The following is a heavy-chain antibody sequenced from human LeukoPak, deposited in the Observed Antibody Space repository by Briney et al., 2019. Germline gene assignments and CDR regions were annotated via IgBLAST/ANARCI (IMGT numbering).Heavy chain of an antibody. V-gene: IGHV3-7*01. CDR1: GFTFSSYW. Sequence: GGSLRLSCAASGFTFSSYWMSWVRQAPGKGLEWVANIKQDGSEKYYVDSVKGRFTISRDNAKNSLYLQMNSLRAEDTAVCYCAREYCGGDCYTLWYYYYYMDVWGKGTTVTVSS. J-gene: IGHJ6*03. D-gene: IGHD2-21*01. CDR3: AREYCGGDCYTLWYYYYYMDV. CDR2: IKQDGSEK.